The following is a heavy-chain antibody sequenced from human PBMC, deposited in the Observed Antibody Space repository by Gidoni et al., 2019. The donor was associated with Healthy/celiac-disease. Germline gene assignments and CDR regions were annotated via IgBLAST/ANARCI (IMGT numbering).Heavy chain of an antibody. CDR3: ASALGVDTAMVRKVGYYYGMDV. D-gene: IGHD5-18*01. V-gene: IGHV4-34*01. CDR2: INHSGST. Sequence: QVQLQQWGAGLLKPSETLSLTCAVYGGSFSGYYWSWIRQPPGKGLEWIGEINHSGSTNYNPSLKSRVTISVDTSKNQFSLKLSSVTAADTAVYYCASALGVDTAMVRKVGYYYGMDVWGQGTTVTVSS. CDR1: GGSFSGYY. J-gene: IGHJ6*02.